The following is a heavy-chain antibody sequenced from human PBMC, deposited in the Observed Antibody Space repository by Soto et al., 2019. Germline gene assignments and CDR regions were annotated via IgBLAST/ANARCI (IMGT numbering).Heavy chain of an antibody. CDR2: IFYSGST. J-gene: IGHJ4*02. CDR3: ARGHRQSGYSSSWVFDY. D-gene: IGHD6-13*01. Sequence: QVQLQESGPGLVKPSQTLSRICTVSGGSINSGGYYWNWILQHPGKGLEWIGYIFYSGSTYYNPSLRSRVTISADTSENQFSRNLSSVTAADKAVYCCARGHRQSGYSSSWVFDYWGQGTMVNVSS. CDR1: GGSINSGGYY. V-gene: IGHV4-31*03.